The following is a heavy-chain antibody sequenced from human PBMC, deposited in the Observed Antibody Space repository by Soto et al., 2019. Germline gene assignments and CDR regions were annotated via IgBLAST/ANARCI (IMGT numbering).Heavy chain of an antibody. J-gene: IGHJ4*02. D-gene: IGHD1-1*01. CDR1: GYTFTSYG. CDR2: ISAYNGNT. CDR3: ARYHTNDHRTKLDQTRPIDY. Sequence: GASVKVSCKASGYTFTSYGISWVRQAPGQGLEWMGWISAYNGNTNYAQKLQGRVTMPTDTSTSTAYMELRSLRSGDTAVYYCARYHTNDHRTKLDQTRPIDYWGQGTLVTVSS. V-gene: IGHV1-18*01.